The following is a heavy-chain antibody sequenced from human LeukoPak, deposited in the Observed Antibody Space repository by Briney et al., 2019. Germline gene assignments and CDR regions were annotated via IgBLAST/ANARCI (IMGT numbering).Heavy chain of an antibody. CDR2: INPSGGST. J-gene: IGHJ3*02. Sequence: GASVKVSCKASGYTFTNYDIHWVRQAPGQGLEWMGMINPSGGSTTYAQKFQGRVTMTREMSTSTVYMELSSLSSEDTAVYHCARGAGYSPRNAFDIWGPGTMVTVSS. D-gene: IGHD2-15*01. CDR3: ARGAGYSPRNAFDI. CDR1: GYTFTNYD. V-gene: IGHV1-46*01.